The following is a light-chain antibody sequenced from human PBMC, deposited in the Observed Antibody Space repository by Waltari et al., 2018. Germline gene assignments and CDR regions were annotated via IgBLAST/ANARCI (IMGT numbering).Light chain of an antibody. V-gene: IGLV2-11*01. Sequence: QSALTQPRSVSGSPGHSVTLPSTGTSSDVGGYDYVSWYQQYPGKAPKLVIYDVSKRPSGVPDRFSGSKSGNTASLTISGLQAEDEADYNCCSYAGRATWAFGGGTKLTVL. J-gene: IGLJ3*02. CDR1: SSDVGGYDY. CDR2: DVS. CDR3: CSYAGRATWA.